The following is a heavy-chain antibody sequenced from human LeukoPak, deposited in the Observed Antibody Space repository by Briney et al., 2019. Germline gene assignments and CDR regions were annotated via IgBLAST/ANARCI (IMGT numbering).Heavy chain of an antibody. Sequence: SETLSLTCTVSGGSISSYYWSWIRQPPGKGLEWIGYIYYSGSTNYNPSLKSRVTISVDTSKNQFSLKLSSVTAADTAVYYCARDDYGDYDPFDYWGQGTLVTVSS. CDR3: ARDDYGDYDPFDY. V-gene: IGHV4-59*12. D-gene: IGHD4-17*01. CDR2: IYYSGST. J-gene: IGHJ4*02. CDR1: GGSISSYY.